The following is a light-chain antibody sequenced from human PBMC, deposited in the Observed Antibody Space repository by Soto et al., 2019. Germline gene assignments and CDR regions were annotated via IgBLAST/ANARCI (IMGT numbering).Light chain of an antibody. CDR1: SDDIGGYDF. CDR2: EVK. Sequence: QSALTQPASVSGSPGQSITISCTGTSDDIGGYDFVSWYQQLPGKVPKLITYEVKNRPSGVSHRFSGSKSGNTAYLTISGLQAEDEADYHCSSFSGSSTPRLFGTVTKLTVL. CDR3: SSFSGSSTPRL. J-gene: IGLJ1*01. V-gene: IGLV2-14*01.